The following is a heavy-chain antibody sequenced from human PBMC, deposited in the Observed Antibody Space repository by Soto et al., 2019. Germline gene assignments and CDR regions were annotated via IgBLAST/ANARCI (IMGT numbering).Heavy chain of an antibody. CDR3: ARTIYRTGPNDY. J-gene: IGHJ4*02. CDR1: GGSFSGYY. Sequence: SETLSLTCAVYGGSFSGYYWSWIRQPPGKGLEWIGEINHSGSTNYNPSLKSRVTISVDTSKNQFSMKLSSVTAADTAVYYCARTIYRTGPNDYWGQGTLVTVSS. V-gene: IGHV4-34*01. D-gene: IGHD3-9*01. CDR2: INHSGST.